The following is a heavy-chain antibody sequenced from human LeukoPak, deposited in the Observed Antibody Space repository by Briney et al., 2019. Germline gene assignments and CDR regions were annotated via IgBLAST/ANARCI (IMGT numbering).Heavy chain of an antibody. CDR1: GFTFSSYW. Sequence: GGSLRLSCAASGFTFSSYWMTWVRQAPGKGLEWVANIKRDGGENYYVDSVKGRFTISKDNAKNSLCLQMNSLRDEDTAVYYCARGLTSIDYWGQGTLVTVSS. CDR2: IKRDGGEN. D-gene: IGHD4-11*01. CDR3: ARGLTSIDY. V-gene: IGHV3-7*01. J-gene: IGHJ4*02.